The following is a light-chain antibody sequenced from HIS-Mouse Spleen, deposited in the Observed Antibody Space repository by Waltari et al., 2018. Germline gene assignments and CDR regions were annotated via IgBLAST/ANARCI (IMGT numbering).Light chain of an antibody. CDR3: SSYTSSSTRV. Sequence: QSALTQPASVSGSPGQSIPISCPGTSSDVGGYNYASWYQQHPGNAPKLMIYDVSNRPSGVSNRFSGSKSGNTASLTISGLQAEDEADYYCSSYTSSSTRVFGGGTKLTVL. J-gene: IGLJ3*02. CDR1: SSDVGGYNY. V-gene: IGLV2-14*03. CDR2: DVS.